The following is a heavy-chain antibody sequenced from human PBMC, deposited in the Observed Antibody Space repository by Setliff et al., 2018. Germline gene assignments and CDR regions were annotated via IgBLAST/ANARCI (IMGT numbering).Heavy chain of an antibody. Sequence: GGSLRLSCAASGFTFTCYAMNWVRQAPGKGLEWVSAISGSGGSTDYADSVKGRFTISRDNSKNTLYLQMNGLRAEDTAIYYCAGDPPGPHLVYTYWGQGALVTVSS. CDR3: AGDPPGPHLVYTY. CDR1: GFTFTCYA. V-gene: IGHV3-23*01. D-gene: IGHD3-16*01. CDR2: ISGSGGST. J-gene: IGHJ4*02.